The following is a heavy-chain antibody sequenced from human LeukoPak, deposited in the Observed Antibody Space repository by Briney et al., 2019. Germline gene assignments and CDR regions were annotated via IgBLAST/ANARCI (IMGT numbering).Heavy chain of an antibody. CDR1: GFTFNNYP. J-gene: IGHJ4*02. CDR2: ISDNGGDR. D-gene: IGHD1-1*01. Sequence: GGSLRLFCAASGFTFNNYPMSWVRQAPGKGLEWVSAISDNGGDRKYADSVKGRFTISRDNSKSTLFLQMNSLRVEDTAIYYCGKDWKLDYWGQGALVTVSS. V-gene: IGHV3-23*01. CDR3: GKDWKLDY.